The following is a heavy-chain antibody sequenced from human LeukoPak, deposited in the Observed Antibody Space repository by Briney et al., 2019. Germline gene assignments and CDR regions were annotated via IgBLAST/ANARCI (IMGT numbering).Heavy chain of an antibody. Sequence: GGSLRLSCAASGFTFSSYEMNWVRQAPGKGLEWVSYISSSGSTIYYADSVKGRFTISRDNAKNSLYLQMNSLRAEDTAVYYCARDPYYYDSSGYPDDYWGQGTLVTVSS. CDR2: ISSSGSTI. CDR3: ARDPYYYDSSGYPDDY. J-gene: IGHJ4*02. V-gene: IGHV3-48*03. CDR1: GFTFSSYE. D-gene: IGHD3-22*01.